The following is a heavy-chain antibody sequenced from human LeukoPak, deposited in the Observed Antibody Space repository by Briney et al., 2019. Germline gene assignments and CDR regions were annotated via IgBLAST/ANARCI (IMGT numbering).Heavy chain of an antibody. CDR1: GFSVSSNY. Sequence: GGSLRLSCRVSGFSVSSNYMTWVRQAPGKGLEWLSSLYSGSHIFYADSVKGRFTISRDNSKNTLYLQMNSLRAEDTAVYYCAKDFSGSYNYYYGMDVWGQGTTVTVSS. D-gene: IGHD1-26*01. CDR3: AKDFSGSYNYYYGMDV. J-gene: IGHJ6*02. V-gene: IGHV3-53*05. CDR2: LYSGSHI.